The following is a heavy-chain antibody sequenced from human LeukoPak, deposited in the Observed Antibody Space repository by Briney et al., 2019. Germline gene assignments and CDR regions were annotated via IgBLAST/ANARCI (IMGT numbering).Heavy chain of an antibody. Sequence: SVKVSCKASGGTFSSYAISWVRQAPGQGLEWMGGIIPIFGTANYAQKFQGRVTMTTDTSTSTAYMELRSLRSDDTAVYYCARDIGGDLDYWGQGTLVTVSS. V-gene: IGHV1-69*05. CDR2: IIPIFGTA. CDR1: GGTFSSYA. CDR3: ARDIGGDLDY. D-gene: IGHD2-21*02. J-gene: IGHJ4*02.